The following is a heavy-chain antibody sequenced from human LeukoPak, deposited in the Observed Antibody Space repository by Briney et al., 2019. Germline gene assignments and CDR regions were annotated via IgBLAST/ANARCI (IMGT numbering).Heavy chain of an antibody. CDR1: GFTFSSYA. D-gene: IGHD3-10*01. Sequence: GGSLRLSCAASGFTFSSYAMSWVRQAPGKGLEWLSVIRGSGGTTNYADSVKGRFTISRDNAKNSLYLQMNSLRPEDTALYYCAKGVRITMIRGAFDIWGQGTMVTVSS. J-gene: IGHJ3*02. V-gene: IGHV3-23*01. CDR3: AKGVRITMIRGAFDI. CDR2: IRGSGGTT.